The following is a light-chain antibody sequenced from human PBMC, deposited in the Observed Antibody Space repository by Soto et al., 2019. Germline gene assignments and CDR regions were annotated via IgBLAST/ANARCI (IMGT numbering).Light chain of an antibody. CDR2: EVS. CDR3: SSYTSNSTRV. Sequence: QSALTQPASVSGSPGQSITISCTGTSSDVGGYNYVSWYQQHPGKAPKLMIYEVSNRPSEVYNRFFGSKSGNTASLTISGLQAEDEADYYCSSYTSNSTRVLAGRTKLTVL. V-gene: IGLV2-14*01. J-gene: IGLJ3*02. CDR1: SSDVGGYNY.